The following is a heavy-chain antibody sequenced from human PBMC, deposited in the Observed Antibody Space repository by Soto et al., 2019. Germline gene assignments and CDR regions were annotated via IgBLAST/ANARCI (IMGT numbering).Heavy chain of an antibody. CDR2: ISWNSGSI. CDR3: ASFGVLSSLTDDDY. CDR1: GFTFDDYA. J-gene: IGHJ4*02. D-gene: IGHD3-3*01. Sequence: PGGSLRLSCAASGFTFDDYAMHWVRQAPGKGLEWVSGISWNSGSIGYADSVKGRFTISRDNAKNSLYLQMNSLRAEDTALYYCASFGVLSSLTDDDYWGQGTLVTVSS. V-gene: IGHV3-9*01.